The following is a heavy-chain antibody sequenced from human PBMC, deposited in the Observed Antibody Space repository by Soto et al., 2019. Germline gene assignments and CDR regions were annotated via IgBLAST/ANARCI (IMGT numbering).Heavy chain of an antibody. D-gene: IGHD5-18*01. V-gene: IGHV3-30*18. CDR3: AKDRYSYGHPPDY. CDR1: GFTFSSYG. Sequence: PGGSLRLSCAASGFTFSSYGMHWVRQAPGKGLEWVAVISYDGSNKYYADSVKGRFTISRDNSKNTLYLQMNSLRAEDTAVYYGAKDRYSYGHPPDYWGQGTLVTVSS. CDR2: ISYDGSNK. J-gene: IGHJ4*02.